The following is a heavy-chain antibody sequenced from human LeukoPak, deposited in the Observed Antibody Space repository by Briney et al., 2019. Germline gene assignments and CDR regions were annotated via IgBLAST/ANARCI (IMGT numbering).Heavy chain of an antibody. CDR2: IRSKAYGGTT. CDR3: TRDGSIAAAGTWYYFDY. D-gene: IGHD6-13*01. Sequence: GGSLRLSCTASGFTFGDYAMSWFRQAPGKGLEWVGFIRSKAYGGTTEYAASVKGRFTISRDDSKSIAHLQMNSLKTEDTAVYYCTRDGSIAAAGTWYYFDYWGRGTLVTVSS. J-gene: IGHJ4*02. CDR1: GFTFGDYA. V-gene: IGHV3-49*03.